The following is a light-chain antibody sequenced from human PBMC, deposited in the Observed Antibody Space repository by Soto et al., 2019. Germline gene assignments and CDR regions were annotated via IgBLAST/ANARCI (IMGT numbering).Light chain of an antibody. CDR3: QVWSSSGDDGV. V-gene: IGLV3-21*02. Sequence: SYELTQPPSVSVAPGQTAAISCGADNIGSTTVHWYQQRPGQAPVLVVYDDGARPSGIPERFSGSNSGTTATLTITGVEAGDEADYYCQVWSSSGDDGVFGGGTKLTVL. J-gene: IGLJ3*02. CDR2: DDG. CDR1: NIGSTT.